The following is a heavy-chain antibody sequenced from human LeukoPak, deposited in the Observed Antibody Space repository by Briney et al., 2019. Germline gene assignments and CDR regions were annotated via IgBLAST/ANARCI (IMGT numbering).Heavy chain of an antibody. V-gene: IGHV4-39*07. J-gene: IGHJ4*02. CDR2: IYYSGST. Sequence: SETLSLTCTVSGGSISSSSYYWGWIRQPPGKGLEWIGSIYYSGSTYYNPSLKSRVTISVDTSKNQFSLKLSSVTAADTAVYYCAREGPGGSSSDVSFDYWGQGPLVTVSS. D-gene: IGHD6-6*01. CDR3: AREGPGGSSSDVSFDY. CDR1: GGSISSSSYY.